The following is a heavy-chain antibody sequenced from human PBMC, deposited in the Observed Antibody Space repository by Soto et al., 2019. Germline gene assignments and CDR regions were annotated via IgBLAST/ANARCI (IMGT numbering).Heavy chain of an antibody. D-gene: IGHD3-16*01. V-gene: IGHV3-23*01. J-gene: IGHJ4*02. CDR2: ISGSGGIT. CDR1: GFKFSTYG. Sequence: EVQLLEAGGGLVQPGGSLTLSCAASGFKFSTYGMSWVRQAPGKGPEWVSGISGSGGITYYTDSVKGRFTISRDNSKNTLHLQMDSLRAEDTAVYYCAGIGGWQQSFPIDYWGQGTLVTVSS. CDR3: AGIGGWQQSFPIDY.